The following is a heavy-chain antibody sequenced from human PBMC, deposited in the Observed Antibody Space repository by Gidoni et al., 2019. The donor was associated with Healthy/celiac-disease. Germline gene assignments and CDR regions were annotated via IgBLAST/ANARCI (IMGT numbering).Heavy chain of an antibody. J-gene: IGHJ4*02. CDR2: INHSGST. Sequence: QVQLQQWGAGLLKPSETLSLTCAVYGGSFSGYYWSWIRQPPGKGLEWIGEINHSGSTNYNPSLKSRVTISVDTSKNQFSLKLSSVTAADTAVYYCARGYSRTWGIYSSSSALDYWGQGTLVTVSS. V-gene: IGHV4-34*01. CDR3: ARGYSRTWGIYSSSSALDY. CDR1: GGSFSGYY. D-gene: IGHD6-13*01.